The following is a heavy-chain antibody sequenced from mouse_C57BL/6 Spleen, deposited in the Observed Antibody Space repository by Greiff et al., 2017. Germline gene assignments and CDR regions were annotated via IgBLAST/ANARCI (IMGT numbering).Heavy chain of an antibody. Sequence: VQLQQSGAELVKPGASVKLSCTASGFNITDYYMHWVKQRTEQGLEWIGRIDPEDGETKSAPKFQGKATITADTSSNTAYLQLSSLTSEDTAVYYCARDSTVVAEAMDYWGQGTSVTGSS. CDR2: IDPEDGET. V-gene: IGHV14-2*01. CDR3: ARDSTVVAEAMDY. D-gene: IGHD1-1*01. J-gene: IGHJ4*01. CDR1: GFNITDYY.